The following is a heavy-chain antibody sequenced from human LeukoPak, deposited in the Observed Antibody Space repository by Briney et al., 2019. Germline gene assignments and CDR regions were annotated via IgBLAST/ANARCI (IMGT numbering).Heavy chain of an antibody. CDR1: GFTFSAYV. J-gene: IGHJ4*02. CDR3: AKGVGATPFDY. V-gene: IGHV3-23*01. Sequence: GGSLRLSCAASGFTFSAYVMTWVRQAPGKGLEWVSSINESGGTTYYADSVKGRFTISRDSSKNTLYLQMNSLRAEDTAVYYCAKGVGATPFDYWGQGTLVTVSS. CDR2: INESGGTT. D-gene: IGHD1-26*01.